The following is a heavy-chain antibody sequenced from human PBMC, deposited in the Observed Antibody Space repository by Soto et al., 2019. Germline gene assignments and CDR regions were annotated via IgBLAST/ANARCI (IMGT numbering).Heavy chain of an antibody. CDR2: ISGPGSVL. CDR1: GFTFSDYY. V-gene: IGHV3-11*01. CDR3: ARGKYPGSVDV. J-gene: IGHJ3*01. Sequence: PGGSLRLSCVSSGFTFSDYYMHWMRQAPGKGLEWVSCISGPGSVLSYADSVEGRFTISRDNAKDSLFLQVNNLRAEDTALYYCARGKYPGSVDVWGQGTMVTVSS.